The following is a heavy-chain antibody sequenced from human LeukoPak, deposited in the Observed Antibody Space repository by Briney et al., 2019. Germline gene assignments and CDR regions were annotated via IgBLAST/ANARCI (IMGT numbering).Heavy chain of an antibody. CDR3: AREDIAARQSPFDY. D-gene: IGHD6-6*01. Sequence: SETLSLTCTVSGGSISSYYWSWIRQPPGKGLEWIGYIYYSGSTNYNPSLKSRVTISVDRSKNQFSLKLSSVTAADTAVYYCAREDIAARQSPFDYWGQGTLVTVSS. V-gene: IGHV4-59*12. CDR1: GGSISSYY. J-gene: IGHJ4*02. CDR2: IYYSGST.